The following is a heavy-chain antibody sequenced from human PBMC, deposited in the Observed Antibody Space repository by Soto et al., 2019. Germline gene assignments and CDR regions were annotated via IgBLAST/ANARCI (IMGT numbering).Heavy chain of an antibody. D-gene: IGHD2-15*01. V-gene: IGHV3-23*01. J-gene: IGHJ4*02. Sequence: GGSLRLSCAASGFIFTTSGMNWFRQAPGKGLEWLSSITGDGGTYHADSVKGRFRMSRDTSKNTLFLQMNSLRSEDTAVYFCARDRCGARCITDSDYWGQGTLVTVSS. CDR2: ITGDGGT. CDR3: ARDRCGARCITDSDY. CDR1: GFIFTTSG.